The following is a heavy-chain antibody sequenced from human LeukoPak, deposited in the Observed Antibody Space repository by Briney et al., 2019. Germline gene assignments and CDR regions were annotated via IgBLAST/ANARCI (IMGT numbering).Heavy chain of an antibody. Sequence: SETLSLTCTVSGGSISSGGYYWSWIRQPPGKGLEWIGYIYHSGRTNYNPSLKSRVTISVDTSKNQFSLKLSSVTAADTAVYYCARRYYDSSGYYYFDYWGQGTLVTVSS. D-gene: IGHD3-22*01. V-gene: IGHV4-61*08. CDR3: ARRYYDSSGYYYFDY. CDR1: GGSISSGGYY. J-gene: IGHJ4*02. CDR2: IYHSGRT.